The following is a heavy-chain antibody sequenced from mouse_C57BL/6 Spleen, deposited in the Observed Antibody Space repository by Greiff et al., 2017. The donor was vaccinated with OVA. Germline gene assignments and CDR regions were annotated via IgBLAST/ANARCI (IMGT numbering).Heavy chain of an antibody. CDR3: ARRKHWEYFEV. CDR1: GYTFTSYW. Sequence: QVQLQQPGAELVKPGASVKLSCKASGYTFTSYWMQWVKQRPGQGLEWIGEIDPSDGYTNYNQKFKGKATLTVDKSSSTAYMQLRSLTSEDSAVYYCARRKHWEYFEVWGTGTTVTVSS. V-gene: IGHV1-50*01. D-gene: IGHD4-1*01. CDR2: IDPSDGYT. J-gene: IGHJ1*03.